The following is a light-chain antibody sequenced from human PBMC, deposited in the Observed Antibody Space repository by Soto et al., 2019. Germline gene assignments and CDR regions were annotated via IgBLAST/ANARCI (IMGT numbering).Light chain of an antibody. J-gene: IGLJ3*02. CDR3: AAWDDSLSGPV. V-gene: IGLV1-36*01. CDR2: YDD. Sequence: QPVLTQPPSVSAAPGQRVTISCSGSSSNIGNNAVNWYQQLPGKAPKLVIHYDDQVPSGVSDRFSGSKSGTSASLAISALQSEDEADYYCAAWDDSLSGPVFGGGTKLTVL. CDR1: SSNIGNNA.